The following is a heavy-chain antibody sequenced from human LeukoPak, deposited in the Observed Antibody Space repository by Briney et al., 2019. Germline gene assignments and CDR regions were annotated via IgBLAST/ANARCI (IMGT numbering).Heavy chain of an antibody. J-gene: IGHJ4*02. D-gene: IGHD3-22*01. CDR2: IYYSGDT. Sequence: SETLSLTCIVSGGSISSSNYYWGWIRQPPGKGLEWIGSIYYSGDTYYNPSLKSRVTISGDTSKNQFSLKLRSVTAADTAVYYCARALERYYYDSSGYYAHFDYWGQGTLVTVSS. V-gene: IGHV4-39*01. CDR3: ARALERYYYDSSGYYAHFDY. CDR1: GGSISSSNYY.